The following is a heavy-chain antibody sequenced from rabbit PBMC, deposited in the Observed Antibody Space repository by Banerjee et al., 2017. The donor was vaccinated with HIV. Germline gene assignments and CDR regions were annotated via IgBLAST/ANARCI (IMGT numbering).Heavy chain of an antibody. V-gene: IGHV1S45*01. Sequence: QEQLEESGGGLVQPEGSLTLSCTASGFSLSSYVMNWVRQAPGKGLEWIACVYAGSSGYTYYASWAKGRFTISKTSSTTVTLQMTSLTAADTATYFCARSGNAGGIYFYFNLWGPGTLVTVS. CDR1: GFSLSSYV. D-gene: IGHD8-1*01. J-gene: IGHJ4*01. CDR2: VYAGSSGYT. CDR3: ARSGNAGGIYFYFNL.